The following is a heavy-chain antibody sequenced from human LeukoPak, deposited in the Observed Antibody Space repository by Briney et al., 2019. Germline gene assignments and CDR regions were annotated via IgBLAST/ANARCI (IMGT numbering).Heavy chain of an antibody. CDR3: ARDRIAARSGYYYYGMDV. Sequence: GGSLRLSRAASGFTFSSYGMHWVRQAPGKGLEWVAVIWYDGSNKYYADSVKGRFTISRDNSKNTLYLQMNSLRAEDTAVYYCARDRIAARSGYYYYGMDVWGQGTTVTVSS. CDR2: IWYDGSNK. CDR1: GFTFSSYG. J-gene: IGHJ6*02. D-gene: IGHD6-6*01. V-gene: IGHV3-33*01.